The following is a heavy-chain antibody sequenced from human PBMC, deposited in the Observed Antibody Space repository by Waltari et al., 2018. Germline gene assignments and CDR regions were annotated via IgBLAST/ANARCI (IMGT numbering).Heavy chain of an antibody. V-gene: IGHV2-5*01. Sequence: QITLKESGPTLVKPTQTLTLTCTFSGFSLSTSGVGVGWIRQPPGKALEWLALIYWNDDKRYSPSLNGRLTITKDTSKNQVVLTITNMDPVDTATYYCAHNKDDFWSGPVYAYWGQGTLVTVSS. CDR3: AHNKDDFWSGPVYAY. J-gene: IGHJ4*02. CDR1: GFSLSTSGVG. CDR2: IYWNDDK. D-gene: IGHD3-3*01.